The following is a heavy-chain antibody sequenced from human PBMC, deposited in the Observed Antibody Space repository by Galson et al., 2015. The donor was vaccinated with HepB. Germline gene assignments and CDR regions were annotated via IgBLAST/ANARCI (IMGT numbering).Heavy chain of an antibody. CDR3: ARDRDYYGSGSYPDY. J-gene: IGHJ4*02. D-gene: IGHD3-10*01. CDR2: ISGSSSNT. CDR1: GFNFSRYS. V-gene: IGHV3-48*04. Sequence: SLRLYCAASGFNFSRYSMNWVRQAPGKGLEWVSYISGSSSNTYYADSMKGRFTISRDNAKNSLYLQMNSLRAEDTAVYYCARDRDYYGSGSYPDYWGQGTLVTVSS.